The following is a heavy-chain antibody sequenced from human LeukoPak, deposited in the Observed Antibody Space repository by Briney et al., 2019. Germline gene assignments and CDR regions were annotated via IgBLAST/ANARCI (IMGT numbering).Heavy chain of an antibody. J-gene: IGHJ4*02. CDR2: MYYSGST. CDR1: GGALSSNSYY. V-gene: IGHV4-39*07. Sequence: SETLSLTCSVSGGALSSNSYYWGWVRQSPGKGLEWIGSMYYSGSTYYNPSLKSRVTMSLDTSKNQFSLKLKSMTAADTAVYFCARDSGRFYFDYWGQGTLVTVSS. CDR3: ARDSGRFYFDY.